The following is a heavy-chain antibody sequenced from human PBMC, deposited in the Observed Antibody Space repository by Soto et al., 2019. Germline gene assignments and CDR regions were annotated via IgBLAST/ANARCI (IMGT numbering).Heavy chain of an antibody. J-gene: IGHJ6*02. V-gene: IGHV3-30-3*01. D-gene: IGHD3-9*01. CDR3: ATGYATTWFQYGLDV. CDR2: ISFDGSSA. CDR1: GLTFDIFA. Sequence: QVQLVESGGGVVQPGMSPRLSCAASGLTFDIFAMHWVRQAPGKGLEWVAVISFDGSSAHYAASVEGRFTISRDNSKSTVYLQMDSARPEDTAVYYCATGYATTWFQYGLDVWGQGTAVIVFS.